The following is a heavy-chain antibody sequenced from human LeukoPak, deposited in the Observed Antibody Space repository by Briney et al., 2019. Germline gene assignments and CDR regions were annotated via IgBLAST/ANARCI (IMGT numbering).Heavy chain of an antibody. CDR2: IRGRGRST. D-gene: IGHD3-10*01. J-gene: IGHJ3*02. CDR1: GFTFSSYA. Sequence: GGSLRLSCAASGFTFSSYAMSWVRQAPGKGLEWVAAIRGRGRSTYYAGSVKGRFTIARDNSKNTLYLQMNSLRAEDTAVYYCARDPTYGSGSYPDAFDIWGQGTMVTVSS. V-gene: IGHV3-23*01. CDR3: ARDPTYGSGSYPDAFDI.